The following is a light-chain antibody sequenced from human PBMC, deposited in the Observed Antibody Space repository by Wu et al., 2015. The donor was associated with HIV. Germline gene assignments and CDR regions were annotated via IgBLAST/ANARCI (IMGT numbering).Light chain of an antibody. CDR2: GAS. CDR1: QSVHSDY. Sequence: NVLTQSPGTLSLSPGERVTLSCRASQSVHSDYLAWYQQKPGQAPRLLIYGASSRAAGIPDRFSGSGSGTDFTLTISRLEPEDFAVYYCQQYGSSPYTFGQGTKLEIK. CDR3: QQYGSSPYT. V-gene: IGKV3-20*01. J-gene: IGKJ2*01.